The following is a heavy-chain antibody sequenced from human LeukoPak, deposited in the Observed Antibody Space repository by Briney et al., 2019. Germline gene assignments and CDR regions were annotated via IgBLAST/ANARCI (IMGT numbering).Heavy chain of an antibody. D-gene: IGHD1-14*01. J-gene: IGHJ4*02. CDR1: GFTIGGFA. CDR2: IGSDYKT. CDR3: VLTTTGSFDY. Sequence: GGSLRLSCAASGFTIGGFAMTWVRQAPGKGLEWVSSIGSDYKTHYSESVKGRFAISRDNSQSTVFLQMNSLRAEDTAVYYCVLTTTGSFDYWGQGTLVTVSS. V-gene: IGHV3-23*01.